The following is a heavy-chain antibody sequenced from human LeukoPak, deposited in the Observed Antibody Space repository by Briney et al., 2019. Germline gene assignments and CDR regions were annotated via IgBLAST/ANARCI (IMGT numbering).Heavy chain of an antibody. V-gene: IGHV4-61*02. CDR2: IYTSVST. CDR1: GGSISSGNYF. D-gene: IGHD3-3*01. Sequence: SQTLSLTCTVSGGSISSGNYFWSWIRQPAGKGLEWIGRIYTSVSTNYNPSLKSRVTISVDTSKNQFSLKLSSVTAADTAVYYCARSPLEYDFWSGRHYYFDYWGQGTLVTVSS. J-gene: IGHJ4*02. CDR3: ARSPLEYDFWSGRHYYFDY.